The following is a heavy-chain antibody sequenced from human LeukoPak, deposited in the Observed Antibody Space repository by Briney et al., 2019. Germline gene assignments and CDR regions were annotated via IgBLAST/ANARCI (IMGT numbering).Heavy chain of an antibody. CDR2: IKSKTDGGTT. Sequence: PGGSLRLSCAASGFTSSNAWMSWVRQAPGKGLEWVGRIKSKTDGGTTDYAAPVKGRFTISRDDSKNTLYLQMNSLKTEDTAVYYCTTVYPGYYDFWSGYYFFDYWGQGTLVTVSS. V-gene: IGHV3-15*01. CDR3: TTVYPGYYDFWSGYYFFDY. CDR1: GFTSSNAW. J-gene: IGHJ4*02. D-gene: IGHD3-3*01.